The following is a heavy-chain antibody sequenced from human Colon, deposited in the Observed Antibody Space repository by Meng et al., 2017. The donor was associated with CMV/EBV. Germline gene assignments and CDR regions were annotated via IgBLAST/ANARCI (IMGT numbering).Heavy chain of an antibody. CDR2: IVPIFVTP. D-gene: IGHD5-24*01. J-gene: IGHJ4*02. Sequence: QVQRVQAGAGVKKPGSSVKVSCRTSGGSFSNYAVSWVRQAPGQGLEWMGGIVPIFVTPNYAQKFQGRVTVTADESTSTAYMELSSLTSEDTAIYYCARARDRDGLYNFDSWGQGTLVTVSS. V-gene: IGHV1-69*12. CDR1: GGSFSNYA. CDR3: ARARDRDGLYNFDS.